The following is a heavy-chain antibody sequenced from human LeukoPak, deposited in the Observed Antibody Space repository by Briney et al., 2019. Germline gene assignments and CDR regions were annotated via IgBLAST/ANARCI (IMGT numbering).Heavy chain of an antibody. CDR3: ARDPGYGSGSYYIRTYYFDY. J-gene: IGHJ4*02. V-gene: IGHV4-34*01. D-gene: IGHD3-10*01. CDR1: GGSFSGYY. CDR2: INHSGST. Sequence: SETLSLTCAVYGGSFSGYYWSWIRQPPGKGLEWIGEINHSGSTNYNPSLKSRVTISVDTSKNQFSLKLSSVTAADTAVYYCARDPGYGSGSYYIRTYYFDYWGQGTLVTVSS.